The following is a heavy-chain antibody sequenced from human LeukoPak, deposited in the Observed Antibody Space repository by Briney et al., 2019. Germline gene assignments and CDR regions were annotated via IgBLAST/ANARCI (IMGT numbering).Heavy chain of an antibody. CDR3: ATYCSSANCYIWGYYFDY. V-gene: IGHV1-46*01. Sequence: GASVKVSCKASGYTFTNYYIHWVRQAPGQGLEWMGITDPIGGSTNYAQKFQGRVTITADESTSTAYMELSSLRSEDTAMYYCATYCSSANCYIWGYYFDYWGQGTLVTVSS. CDR2: TDPIGGST. D-gene: IGHD2-2*01. J-gene: IGHJ4*02. CDR1: GYTFTNYY.